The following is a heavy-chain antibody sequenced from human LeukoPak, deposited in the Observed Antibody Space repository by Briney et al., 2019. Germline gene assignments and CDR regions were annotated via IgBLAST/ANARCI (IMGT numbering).Heavy chain of an antibody. CDR3: ARDSGIAAAEYFQH. V-gene: IGHV7-4-1*02. CDR2: INTNTGNP. D-gene: IGHD6-13*01. CDR1: GYTFTSYA. Sequence: ASVKXSCKASGYTFTSYAMNWVRQAPGQGLEWMGWINTNTGNPTYAQGFTGRFVFSLDTSVSTAYLQISSLKAEDTAVYYCARDSGIAAAEYFQHWGQGTLVTVSS. J-gene: IGHJ1*01.